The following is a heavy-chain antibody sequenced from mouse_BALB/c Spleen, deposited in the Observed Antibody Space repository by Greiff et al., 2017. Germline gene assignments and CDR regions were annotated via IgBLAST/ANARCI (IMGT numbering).Heavy chain of an antibody. J-gene: IGHJ4*01. CDR1: GFTFNTYA. V-gene: IGHV10-1*02. Sequence: EAGGGLVQPKGSLKLSCAASGFTFNTYAMNWVRQAPGKGLEWVARIRSKSNNYATYYADSVKDRFTISRDDSQSMLYLQMNNLKTEDTAMYYCVREVGYVGYYYAMDYWGQGTSVTVSS. CDR3: VREVGYVGYYYAMDY. CDR2: IRSKSNNYAT. D-gene: IGHD2-14*01.